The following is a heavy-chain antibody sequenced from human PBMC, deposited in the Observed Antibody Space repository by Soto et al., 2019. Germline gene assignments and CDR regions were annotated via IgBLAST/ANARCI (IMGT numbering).Heavy chain of an antibody. CDR2: ISSSGSYI. D-gene: IGHD3-22*01. CDR3: AKDRYLDHDSRGYLFDN. J-gene: IGHJ4*02. Sequence: PGGSLRLSCAASGFTFSSYSMNWVRQAPGKGLEWVSSISSSGSYIYYAYSVEGRFSISRDNAKNSLYLQMNSLRAEDTAVYYCAKDRYLDHDSRGYLFDNWGQGTLVTVSS. CDR1: GFTFSSYS. V-gene: IGHV3-21*04.